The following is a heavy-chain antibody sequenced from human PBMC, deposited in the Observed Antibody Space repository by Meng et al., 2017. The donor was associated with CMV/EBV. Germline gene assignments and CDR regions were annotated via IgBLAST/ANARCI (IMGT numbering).Heavy chain of an antibody. V-gene: IGHV4-38-2*02. CDR3: ARLELQSY. Sequence: SETLSLTCTVSGYSISSGYYWGWIRQPPGKGLEWIGSIYHSGSTYYNPSLKSRVTISVDTSKNQFSLKLSSVTAADTAVYYYARLELQSYWGQGTLVTVSS. CDR1: GYSISSGYY. J-gene: IGHJ4*02. CDR2: IYHSGST. D-gene: IGHD1-7*01.